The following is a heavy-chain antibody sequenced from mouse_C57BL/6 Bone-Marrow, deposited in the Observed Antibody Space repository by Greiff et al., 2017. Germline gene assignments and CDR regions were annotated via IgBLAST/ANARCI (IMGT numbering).Heavy chain of an antibody. Sequence: VKLMESGAELVKPGASVKISCKASGYAFSSYWMNWVKQRPGKGLEWIGQIYPGDGDTNYNGKFKGKATLTADKSSSTAYMQLSSLTSEDSAVYFCARVGINYYGSSLFDYWGQGTTLTVSS. V-gene: IGHV1-80*01. D-gene: IGHD1-1*01. CDR3: ARVGINYYGSSLFDY. J-gene: IGHJ2*01. CDR2: IYPGDGDT. CDR1: GYAFSSYW.